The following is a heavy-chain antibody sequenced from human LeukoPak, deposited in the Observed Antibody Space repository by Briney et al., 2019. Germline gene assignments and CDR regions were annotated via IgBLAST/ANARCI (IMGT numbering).Heavy chain of an antibody. CDR2: DSWNSGSI. CDR1: GFTFDDYA. Sequence: GGSLRLSYAASGFTFDDYAMHWVRQAPGKGLEWVSGDSWNSGSIGYADSVKGRFTISRDNAKNSLYLQMNSLRAEDTALYYCAKDTRFLPLYYFDYWGQGTLVTVSS. V-gene: IGHV3-9*01. J-gene: IGHJ4*02. D-gene: IGHD3-3*01. CDR3: AKDTRFLPLYYFDY.